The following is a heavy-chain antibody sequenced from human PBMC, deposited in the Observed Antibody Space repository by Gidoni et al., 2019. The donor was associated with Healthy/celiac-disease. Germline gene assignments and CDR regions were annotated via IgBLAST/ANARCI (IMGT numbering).Heavy chain of an antibody. CDR3: AHRRTHYYDSSGYGFDY. D-gene: IGHD3-22*01. Sequence: QITLKESGPTLVKPTQTLTLTCTFSGFSLSTSGVGVGWIRQPPGKALEWLALIYWNDDKRYSPSLKSRLTITKDTSKNQVVLTMTNMDPVDTATYYCAHRRTHYYDSSGYGFDYWGQGTLVTVSS. CDR1: GFSLSTSGVG. CDR2: IYWNDDK. V-gene: IGHV2-5*01. J-gene: IGHJ4*02.